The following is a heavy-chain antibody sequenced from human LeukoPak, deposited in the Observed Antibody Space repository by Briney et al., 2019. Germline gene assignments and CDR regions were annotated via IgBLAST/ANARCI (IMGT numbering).Heavy chain of an antibody. J-gene: IGHJ5*02. CDR1: GGTFSSYA. Sequence: APVKVSCKASGGTFSSYAISWVRPAPGQGLEWMGRIIPILGIANYAQKFQGRVTITADKSTSTAYMELSSLRSEDTAVYYCASVLRYFDWINWFDPWGQGTLVTVSS. D-gene: IGHD3-9*01. V-gene: IGHV1-69*04. CDR3: ASVLRYFDWINWFDP. CDR2: IIPILGIA.